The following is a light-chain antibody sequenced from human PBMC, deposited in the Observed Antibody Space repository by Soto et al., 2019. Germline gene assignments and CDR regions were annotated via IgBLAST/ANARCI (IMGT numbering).Light chain of an antibody. CDR3: SSYSISTAYL. CDR1: SSDVGGYNY. CDR2: EVS. Sequence: QSVLTQPASVSGSPGQSITISCTGTSSDVGGYNYVSWHQRHPGKAPKLMVYEVSNRPSGVSNRFSGSKSGNTASLTISGLQAEDEADYFCSSYSISTAYLFGTGTKVTVL. J-gene: IGLJ1*01. V-gene: IGLV2-14*01.